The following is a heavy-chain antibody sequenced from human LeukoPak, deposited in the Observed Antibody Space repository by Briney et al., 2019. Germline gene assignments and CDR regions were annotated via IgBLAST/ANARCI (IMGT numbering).Heavy chain of an antibody. V-gene: IGHV4-31*03. CDR3: ARDRKSSMVTYYFDY. J-gene: IGHJ4*02. D-gene: IGHD3-10*01. CDR1: GCSISSGDYY. Sequence: SETLSLTCTVSGCSISSGDYYWSWIRQHPGKGLEWIGYIYYSGSTNYNPSLKSRVTISVDTSKNQFSLKLSSVTAADTAVYYCARDRKSSMVTYYFDYWGQGTLVTVSS. CDR2: IYYSGST.